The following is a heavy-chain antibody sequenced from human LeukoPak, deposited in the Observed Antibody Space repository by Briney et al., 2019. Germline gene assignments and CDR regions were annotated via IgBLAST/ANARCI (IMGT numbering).Heavy chain of an antibody. J-gene: IGHJ5*02. CDR2: INPSGGST. V-gene: IGHV1-46*01. D-gene: IGHD3-3*01. Sequence: GESLKISCKGSGYTFTGYYMHWVRQAPGQGLEWMGWINPSGGSTSYAQKFQGRVTMTRDTSTSTVYMELSSLRSEDTAVYYCAREVRVTIFGVVTTACNWFDPWGQGTLVTVSS. CDR1: GYTFTGYY. CDR3: AREVRVTIFGVVTTACNWFDP.